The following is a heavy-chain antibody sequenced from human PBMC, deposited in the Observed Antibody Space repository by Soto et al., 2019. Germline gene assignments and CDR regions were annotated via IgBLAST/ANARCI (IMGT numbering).Heavy chain of an antibody. D-gene: IGHD3-9*01. Sequence: QVQLVQSGAEVKKPGASVKVSCKASGYTFTSYAMHWVRQAPGQRLEWMGWINAGNGNTKYSQKFQGRVTITRDTSASTAYMELSSLRSEDTAVYYCARDEGGFDILGPEGVNWFDPWGQGTLVTVSS. V-gene: IGHV1-3*01. CDR3: ARDEGGFDILGPEGVNWFDP. CDR2: INAGNGNT. J-gene: IGHJ5*02. CDR1: GYTFTSYA.